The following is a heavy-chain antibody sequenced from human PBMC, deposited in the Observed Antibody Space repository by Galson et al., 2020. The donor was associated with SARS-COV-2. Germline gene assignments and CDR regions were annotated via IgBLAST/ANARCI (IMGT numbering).Heavy chain of an antibody. Sequence: GGSLRLSCAASGFIFSDYYMTWVRQAPGKGLEWVSYISHRSDHTNYADSARGRFSISRDNAKNSLYLQINSLRADDTAVYYCAASHSNFWYYFDYWGQGTLVTVSS. J-gene: IGHJ4*02. CDR3: AASHSNFWYYFDY. CDR2: ISHRSDHT. CDR1: GFIFSDYY. D-gene: IGHD6-13*01. V-gene: IGHV3-11*03.